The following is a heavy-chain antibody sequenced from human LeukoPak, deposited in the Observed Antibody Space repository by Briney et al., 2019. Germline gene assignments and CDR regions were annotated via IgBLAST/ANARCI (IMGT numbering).Heavy chain of an antibody. CDR2: ISWDGGST. V-gene: IGHV3-43D*03. Sequence: GGSLRLSCAASGFTFDDYAMHWVRQAPGKGLEWVSLISWDGGSTYYADSVKGRFTISRDNSKNSLYLQMNSLRAEDTALYYCAKTGHGPGSLYYFDYWGQGTLVTVSS. CDR1: GFTFDDYA. D-gene: IGHD3-10*01. J-gene: IGHJ4*02. CDR3: AKTGHGPGSLYYFDY.